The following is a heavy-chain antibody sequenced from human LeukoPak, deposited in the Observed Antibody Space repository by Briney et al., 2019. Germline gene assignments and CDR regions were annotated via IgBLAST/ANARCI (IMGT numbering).Heavy chain of an antibody. D-gene: IGHD3-16*02. CDR3: ARDRNDYVWGSYRSPAGPPNDAFDI. V-gene: IGHV1-46*01. CDR1: GYTFTGYY. Sequence: ASVKVSCKASGYTFTGYYMHWVRPAPGQGLEWMGIINPSGGSTSYAQKFQGRVTMTRDMSTSTVYMELSSLRSEDTAVYYCARDRNDYVWGSYRSPAGPPNDAFDIWGQGTLVTVSS. J-gene: IGHJ3*02. CDR2: INPSGGST.